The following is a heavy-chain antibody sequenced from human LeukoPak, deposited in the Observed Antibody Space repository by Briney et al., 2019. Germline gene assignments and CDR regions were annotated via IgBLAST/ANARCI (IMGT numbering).Heavy chain of an antibody. D-gene: IGHD3-22*01. J-gene: IGHJ4*02. CDR1: GDSVSSDYL. CDR2: MYHSGST. V-gene: IGHV4-38-2*02. CDR3: VRRKADSSGYYYVDF. Sequence: SATLSLTCTVSGDSVSSDYLWGWVRQPPGKGLEWIGSMYHSGSTYYNPSLKSRVTISIDTSKNQFSLRLSSVTAADTAVYYCVRRKADSSGYYYVDFWGQGTLVTVSS.